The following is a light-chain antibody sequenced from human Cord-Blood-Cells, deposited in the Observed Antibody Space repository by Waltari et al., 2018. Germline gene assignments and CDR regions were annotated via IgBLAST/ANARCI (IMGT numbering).Light chain of an antibody. CDR1: QSVSSY. CDR2: DAA. CDR3: QQRSNWPLT. Sequence: ESVLTQAPATRSLSAGERATLAGRASQSVSSYLAWYQQQPGQAPRLLIYDAANRATGIPARFSGSGSGTDFTLTISSLEPEDFAVYYCQQRSNWPLTFGGGTKVEIK. V-gene: IGKV3-11*01. J-gene: IGKJ4*01.